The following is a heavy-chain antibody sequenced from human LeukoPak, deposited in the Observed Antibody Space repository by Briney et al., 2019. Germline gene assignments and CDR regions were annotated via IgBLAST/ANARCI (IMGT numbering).Heavy chain of an antibody. CDR3: ARDRSDLEWLLELVPLFDY. Sequence: GGSLRLSCAASGFTFSSYSMNWVRQAPGKGLEWVSSISSSSSYIYYADSVKGRFTISRDNAKNSLYLQMNSLRAEDTAVYYCARDRSDLEWLLELVPLFDYWGQGTLVTVSS. D-gene: IGHD3-3*01. CDR1: GFTFSSYS. J-gene: IGHJ4*02. V-gene: IGHV3-21*01. CDR2: ISSSSSYI.